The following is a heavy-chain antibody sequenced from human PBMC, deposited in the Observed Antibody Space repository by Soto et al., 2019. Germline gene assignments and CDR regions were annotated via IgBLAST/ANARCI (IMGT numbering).Heavy chain of an antibody. V-gene: IGHV3-74*01. CDR1: GFTLSNYW. D-gene: IGHD2-2*01. J-gene: IGHJ4*02. CDR2: ISSDGSST. CDR3: ARVPYCSSSSCYSYFDS. Sequence: EVQLVESGGGLVQPGGSLRLSCAASGFTLSNYWMHWARQAPGKGLVWVSRISSDGSSTNYADSVKGRFTISRDNAKNTLHLQMNSRRAEDTAVYYCARVPYCSSSSCYSYFDSWGQGTLVTGSS.